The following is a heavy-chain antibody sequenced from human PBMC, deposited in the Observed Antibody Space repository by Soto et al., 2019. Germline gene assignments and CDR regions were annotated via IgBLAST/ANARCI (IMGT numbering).Heavy chain of an antibody. CDR2: IYYSGST. Sequence: SETLSLTCTVSGGSISSYYWSWIRQPPGKGLEWIGYIYYSGSTNYNPSLKSRVTISVDTSKNQFSLKLSSVTAADTAVYYCARGALASTRHPLDYWGQGTMVTVSS. CDR3: ARGALASTRHPLDY. V-gene: IGHV4-59*01. D-gene: IGHD6-19*01. CDR1: GGSISSYY. J-gene: IGHJ4*02.